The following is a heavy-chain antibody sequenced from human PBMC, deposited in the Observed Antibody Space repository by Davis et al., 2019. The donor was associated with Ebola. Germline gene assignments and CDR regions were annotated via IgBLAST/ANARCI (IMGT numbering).Heavy chain of an antibody. J-gene: IGHJ6*02. Sequence: PGGSLRLSCAASGFTFSSYWMHWVRQAPGTGLVWVSRINPDGSFTDYADSVKGRFSISRDSTSNTLYLQMNGLRAEDTAVYYCARGSRNMDVWGQGTTVTVSS. CDR1: GFTFSSYW. V-gene: IGHV3-74*01. CDR3: ARGSRNMDV. CDR2: INPDGSFT.